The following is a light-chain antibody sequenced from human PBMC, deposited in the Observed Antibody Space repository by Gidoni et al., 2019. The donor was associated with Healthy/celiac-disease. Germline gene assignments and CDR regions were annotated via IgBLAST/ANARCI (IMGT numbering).Light chain of an antibody. V-gene: IGLV2-23*01. CDR2: EGS. Sequence: SALPQPASVSGSPGQSITISCPGTSSDVGSYNLVSWYQQRPGKAPQLMMYEGSKRPSGVSNRFSGSKSGNTASLTISGLQAEDEADYYCCSYAGSSTYVFGTGTKVTVL. CDR1: SSDVGSYNL. J-gene: IGLJ1*01. CDR3: CSYAGSSTYV.